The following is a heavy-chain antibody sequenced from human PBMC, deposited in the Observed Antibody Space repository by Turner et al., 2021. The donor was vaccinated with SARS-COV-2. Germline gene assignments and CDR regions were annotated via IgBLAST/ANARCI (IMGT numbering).Heavy chain of an antibody. V-gene: IGHV4-39*01. D-gene: IGHD3-3*01. CDR1: GGSISSTSYY. CDR2: MYYSGTT. J-gene: IGHJ5*02. CDR3: ARANYDFWSGYYHNNWFDP. Sequence: QLQLQESGPGLVKPSETLSLTCTVSGGSISSTSYYWGWIRQPPGKGLEWIGSMYYSGTTYYNPSLKSRVTISVDTSKNQFSLKLSSVTAAETAVYYCARANYDFWSGYYHNNWFDPWGQGTLVTVSS.